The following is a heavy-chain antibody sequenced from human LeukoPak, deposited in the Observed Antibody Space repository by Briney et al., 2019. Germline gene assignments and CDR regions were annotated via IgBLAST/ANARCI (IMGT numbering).Heavy chain of an antibody. J-gene: IGHJ6*03. Sequence: SETLSLTCTVSGGSISSSSYYWGWIRQPPGKGLEWIGSIYYSGSTYYNPSLKSRVTISVDTSKNQFSLKLSSVTAADTAVYYCARHHYDFWSGQFTYYYYYYMDVWGKGTTVTVSS. CDR2: IYYSGST. D-gene: IGHD3-3*01. CDR1: GGSISSSSYY. V-gene: IGHV4-39*01. CDR3: ARHHYDFWSGQFTYYYYYYMDV.